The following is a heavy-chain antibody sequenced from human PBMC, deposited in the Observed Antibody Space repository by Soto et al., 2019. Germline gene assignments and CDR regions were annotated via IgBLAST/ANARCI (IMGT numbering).Heavy chain of an antibody. D-gene: IGHD5-12*01. V-gene: IGHV4-61*01. J-gene: IGHJ4*02. CDR2: IYYSGST. Sequence: SETLSLTCTVSGGSVSRGSYYWSWIRQPPGKGLEWIGYIYYSGSTNYNPSLKSRVTISVDTSKNQFSLKLSSVTAADTAVYYCARDGQMATIGYWGQGTMVTVSS. CDR1: GGSVSRGSYY. CDR3: ARDGQMATIGY.